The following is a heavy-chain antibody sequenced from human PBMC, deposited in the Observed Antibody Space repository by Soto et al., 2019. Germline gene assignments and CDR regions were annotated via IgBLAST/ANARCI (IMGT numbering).Heavy chain of an antibody. V-gene: IGHV3-11*06. CDR2: ISPGSRYP. CDR1: GFNFNDYW. CDR3: VRGGGGGLFDP. D-gene: IGHD2-15*01. J-gene: IGHJ5*02. Sequence: GGSLRLSCAASGFNFNDYWMSWIRQAPGKGLEWLSYISPGSRYPAYADSVKGRFTISRDNAKRSLYLQMMSLTAEDTAIYYCVRGGGGGLFDPWGQGTMVTVSS.